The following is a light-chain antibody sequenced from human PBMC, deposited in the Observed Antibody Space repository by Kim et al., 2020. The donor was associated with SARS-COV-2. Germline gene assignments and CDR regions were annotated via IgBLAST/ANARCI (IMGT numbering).Light chain of an antibody. V-gene: IGLV1-44*01. CDR3: AAWDDSLDGPS. CDR2: SNG. Sequence: GQPVTNSYSGITSNIGSATVNWYQQCPGPAPKLLVNSNGQRPSGVPDRVAGSNSGTSASLAISGLQSEDEADYYCAAWDDSLDGPSFGGGTQLTVL. CDR1: TSNIGSAT. J-gene: IGLJ2*01.